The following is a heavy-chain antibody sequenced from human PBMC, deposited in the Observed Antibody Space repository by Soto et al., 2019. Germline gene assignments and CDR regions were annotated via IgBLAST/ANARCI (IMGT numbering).Heavy chain of an antibody. J-gene: IGHJ4*02. CDR2: INAGNGNT. V-gene: IGHV1-3*01. CDR3: ARDSTNRDYIWGSYREYYFDY. Sequence: QVQLVQSGAEVKKPGASVKVSCKASGYTFTSYAMHWVRQAPGQRLEWMGWINAGNGNTKYSQKFQGRVTITRDTSASTAYIELSSLRSEDTAVYYCARDSTNRDYIWGSYREYYFDYWGQGTLVTVSS. CDR1: GYTFTSYA. D-gene: IGHD3-16*02.